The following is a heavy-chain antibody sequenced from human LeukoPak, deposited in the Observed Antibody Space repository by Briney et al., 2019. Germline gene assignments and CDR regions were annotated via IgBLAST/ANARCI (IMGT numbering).Heavy chain of an antibody. J-gene: IGHJ3*02. V-gene: IGHV3-30*18. CDR1: GFTFSSYG. Sequence: GGSLRLSCAASGFTFSSYGMHWVRQAPGKGLEWVAVISYGGSNKYYADSAKGRFTISRDNSKNTLYLQMNSLRAEDTAVYYCAKALVIGYDSSGSVAFDIWGQGPMVTVSS. D-gene: IGHD3-22*01. CDR3: AKALVIGYDSSGSVAFDI. CDR2: ISYGGSNK.